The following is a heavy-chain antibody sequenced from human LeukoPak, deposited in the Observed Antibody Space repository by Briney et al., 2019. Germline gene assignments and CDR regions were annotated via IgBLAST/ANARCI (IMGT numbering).Heavy chain of an antibody. Sequence: ASVKVSCKASGYTFTSYYMHWVRQAPGQGLEWMGIINPSGGSTSYARKFQGRVTMTRDTSTSTVYMELSSLSSEDTAVYYCAREGLWADAFDIWGQGTMVTVSS. D-gene: IGHD3-16*01. V-gene: IGHV1-46*01. CDR1: GYTFTSYY. CDR3: AREGLWADAFDI. CDR2: INPSGGST. J-gene: IGHJ3*02.